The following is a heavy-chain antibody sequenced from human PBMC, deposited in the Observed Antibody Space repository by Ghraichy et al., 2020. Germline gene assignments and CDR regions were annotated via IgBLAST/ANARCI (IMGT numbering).Heavy chain of an antibody. CDR3: AKGKTTRLDY. CDR2: VSWSGGST. D-gene: IGHD4-17*01. V-gene: IGHV3-23*01. J-gene: IGHJ4*02. Sequence: GGSLRLSCAASGFTFSSYDMSWVRQAPGKGLEWVSTVSWSGGSTYYAASVKGRFTISRDNSKNTLYLQMNSLRAADTAVYYCAKGKTTRLDYWGQGALVTGSS. CDR1: GFTFSSYD.